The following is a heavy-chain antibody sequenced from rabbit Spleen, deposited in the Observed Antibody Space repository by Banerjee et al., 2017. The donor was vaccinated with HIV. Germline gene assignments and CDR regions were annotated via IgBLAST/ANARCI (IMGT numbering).Heavy chain of an antibody. CDR3: ARDSGSSFSSYGMDL. Sequence: QSLEESGGDLVKPGASLTLTCTASGASFSSNNYMCWVRQAPGKGLEWIACMDTGSSGFTYFASWARGRFTISKTSSTTVTLQMTSLTAADTATYFCARDSGSSFSSYGMDLWDQGTLVTVS. CDR1: GASFSSNNY. CDR2: MDTGSSGFT. D-gene: IGHD8-1*01. V-gene: IGHV1S40*01. J-gene: IGHJ6*01.